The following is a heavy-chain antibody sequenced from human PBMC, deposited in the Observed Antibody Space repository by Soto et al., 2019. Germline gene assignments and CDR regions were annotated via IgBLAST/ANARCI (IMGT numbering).Heavy chain of an antibody. D-gene: IGHD6-19*01. CDR3: ARSGQWLVDDS. J-gene: IGHJ5*01. Sequence: GESLKISCKVSGYSLTTYWINWVRQMPGKGLEWMGRIDPSDSYTDYSPSFQGHVTIAADKSVSTAYLQWNSLKASDTAMYYCARSGQWLVDDSWGQGTLVTVSS. CDR1: GYSLTTYW. V-gene: IGHV5-10-1*01. CDR2: IDPSDSYT.